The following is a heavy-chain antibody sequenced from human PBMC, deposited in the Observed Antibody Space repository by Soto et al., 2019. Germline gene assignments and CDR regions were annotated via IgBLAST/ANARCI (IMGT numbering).Heavy chain of an antibody. J-gene: IGHJ5*02. D-gene: IGHD3-22*01. CDR2: ISTYTGDT. Sequence: QVHLVQSGVEVKTPGASVKVSCQASGYTFFTYDISWVRQAPGQGLEWMGWISTYTGDTKYAQKSQCRVTMPTDTSTTTAYLELRSLRSDDTAVYYCARHHGPMTSEKWFDTWGQGTLVIVSS. V-gene: IGHV1-18*01. CDR3: ARHHGPMTSEKWFDT. CDR1: GYTFFTYD.